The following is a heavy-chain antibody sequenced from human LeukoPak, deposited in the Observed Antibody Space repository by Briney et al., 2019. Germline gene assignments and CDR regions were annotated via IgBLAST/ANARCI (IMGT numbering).Heavy chain of an antibody. J-gene: IGHJ4*02. CDR1: GFTFSSYA. Sequence: GGSPRLSCAASGFTFSSYAMSWVRQAPGKGLEWVSAISGSGGSTYYADSVKGRFTISRDNSKNTLYLQMNSLRAEDTAVYYCARDQDIVVVVAATPTYFDYWGQGTLVTVSS. D-gene: IGHD2-15*01. CDR2: ISGSGGST. V-gene: IGHV3-23*01. CDR3: ARDQDIVVVVAATPTYFDY.